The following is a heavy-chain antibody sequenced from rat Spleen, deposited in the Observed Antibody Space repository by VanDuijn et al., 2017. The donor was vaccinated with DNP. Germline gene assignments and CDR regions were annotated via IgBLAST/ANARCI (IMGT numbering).Heavy chain of an antibody. V-gene: IGHV5-19*01. Sequence: EVQLVESGGGLVQPGRSLKLSCAASGFIFTNYGMHWTRQDPTTGLEWVASISPRGGSAYSRDSVKGRFTISRDNAKSTLYLQMNSLRSEDTATYYCTRRNSGWVDYWGQGVMVTVSS. CDR3: TRRNSGWVDY. CDR1: GFIFTNYG. J-gene: IGHJ2*01. D-gene: IGHD4-3*01. CDR2: ISPRGGSA.